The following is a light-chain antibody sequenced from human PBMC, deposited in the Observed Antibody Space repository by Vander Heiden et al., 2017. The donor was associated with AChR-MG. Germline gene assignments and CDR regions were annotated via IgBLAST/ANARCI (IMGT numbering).Light chain of an antibody. CDR1: SSDAGGYNY. J-gene: IGLJ3*02. CDR3: SSYTSSSTDWV. Sequence: QSALTQPDSVSGSPGQSITISCTGTSSDAGGYNYVSWYHQHPGKAPNLMIYDVSNRPSGVSNRFSGSKSGNTASLTISGLQAEDEADYYCSSYTSSSTDWVFGGGTKLTVL. V-gene: IGLV2-14*01. CDR2: DVS.